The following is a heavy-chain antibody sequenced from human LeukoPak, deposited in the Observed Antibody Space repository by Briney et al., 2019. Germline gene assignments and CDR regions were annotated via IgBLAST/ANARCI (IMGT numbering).Heavy chain of an antibody. J-gene: IGHJ5*02. CDR2: INSDGSST. CDR3: ARDPRYCSGGSCYSNWFDP. V-gene: IGHV3-74*01. CDR1: GFTFSSHW. Sequence: PGGSLRLSCAASGFTFSSHWMHWVRQAPGKGLVWVSRINSDGSSTSYADSVKGRFTISRDNAKNTLYLQMNSLRAEDTAVYYCARDPRYCSGGSCYSNWFDPWGQGTLVTVSS. D-gene: IGHD2-15*01.